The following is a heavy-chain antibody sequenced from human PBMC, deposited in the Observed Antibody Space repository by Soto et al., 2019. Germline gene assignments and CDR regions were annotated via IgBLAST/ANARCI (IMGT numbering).Heavy chain of an antibody. CDR2: INSDGSTT. V-gene: IGHV3-74*01. CDR3: ASPNNFYYDTSAYSS. J-gene: IGHJ4*01. D-gene: IGHD3-22*01. CDR1: GFTFSSYW. Sequence: PGGSLRLSCAASGFTFSSYWMHWVRQAPGKGLVWVSRINSDGSTTNYADSVKGRFTISRDNARNTLYLQMNSLRAEDTAVYYCASPNNFYYDTSAYSSWGQEPWSPSPQ.